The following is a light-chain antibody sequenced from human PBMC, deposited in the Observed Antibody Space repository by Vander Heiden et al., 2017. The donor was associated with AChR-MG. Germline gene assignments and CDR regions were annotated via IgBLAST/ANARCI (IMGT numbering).Light chain of an antibody. Sequence: QPVLTQPPSVSAAPGQGVPISCPGSRPAIRAGYALTPDQQLPGTAPKLLIYGNSTRPSGVPDRFSGSKSGTSASLAITGLQAEDEADYYCQSYDSGLSGVVFGGGTKLTVL. CDR2: GNS. J-gene: IGLJ2*01. V-gene: IGLV1-40*01. CDR3: QSYDSGLSGVV. CDR1: RPAIRAGYA.